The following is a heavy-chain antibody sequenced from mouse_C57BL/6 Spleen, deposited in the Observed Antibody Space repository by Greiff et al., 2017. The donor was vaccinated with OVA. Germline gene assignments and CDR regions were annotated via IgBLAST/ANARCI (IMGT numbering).Heavy chain of an antibody. J-gene: IGHJ4*01. D-gene: IGHD3-1*01. CDR2: IYPGDGDT. Sequence: VQLQQSGAELVKPGASVKISCKASGYAFSSYWMNWVKQRPGKGLAWIGQIYPGDGDTNYNGKFKGKATLTADKSSSTAYMQLSSLTSEDSAVYYCAREAARGYAMDYWGQGTSVTVSS. CDR3: AREAARGYAMDY. V-gene: IGHV1-80*01. CDR1: GYAFSSYW.